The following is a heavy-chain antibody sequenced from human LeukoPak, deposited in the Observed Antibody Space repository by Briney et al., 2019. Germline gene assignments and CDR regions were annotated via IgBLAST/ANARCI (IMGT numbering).Heavy chain of an antibody. CDR1: GGSISSSSYY. J-gene: IGHJ4*02. V-gene: IGHV4-39*07. CDR3: ARDPALTEAYCGGDCYSYYFDY. CDR2: IYYSGST. D-gene: IGHD2-21*02. Sequence: SETLSLTCTVSGGSISSSSYYWGWIRQPPGKGLEWIGSIYYSGSTYYNPSLKSRVTISVDTSKNQFSLKLSSVTAADTAVYYCARDPALTEAYCGGDCYSYYFDYWGQGTLVTVSS.